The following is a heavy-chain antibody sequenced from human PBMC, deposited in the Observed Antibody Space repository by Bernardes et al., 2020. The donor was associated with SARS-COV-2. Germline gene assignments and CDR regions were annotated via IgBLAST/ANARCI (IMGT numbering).Heavy chain of an antibody. CDR1: GGSISSGGYY. CDR2: IYYSGST. D-gene: IGHD3-3*01. Sequence: SETLSLTCTVSGGSISSGGYYWSWIRQHPGKGLEWIGYIYYSGSTYYNPSLKSRVSISVDTSKNQFSLKLNSVTAADTAVYFCAGTTNTIFGVLYYYDMDVWGQGTTVTVSS. V-gene: IGHV4-31*03. J-gene: IGHJ6*02. CDR3: AGTTNTIFGVLYYYDMDV.